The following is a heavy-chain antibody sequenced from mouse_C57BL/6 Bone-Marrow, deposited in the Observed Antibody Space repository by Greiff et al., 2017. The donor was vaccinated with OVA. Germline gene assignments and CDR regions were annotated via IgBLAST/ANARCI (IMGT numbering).Heavy chain of an antibody. CDR2: ISYSGST. Sequence: VHVKQSGPGLAKPSQTLSLTCSVTGYSITSDYWNWIRKFPGNKLEYMGYISYSGSTYYNPSLKSRISITRDTSKNQYYLQLNSVTTEDTATYYCARYTLYDYLDYWGQGTTLTVSS. CDR1: GYSITSDY. D-gene: IGHD2-3*01. J-gene: IGHJ2*01. V-gene: IGHV3-8*01. CDR3: ARYTLYDYLDY.